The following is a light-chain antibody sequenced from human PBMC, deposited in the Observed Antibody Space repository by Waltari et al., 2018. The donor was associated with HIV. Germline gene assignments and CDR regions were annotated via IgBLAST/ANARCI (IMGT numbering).Light chain of an antibody. V-gene: IGLV1-47*01. CDR2: KKN. Sequence: QSVLTQPPSASATPGQRVTISCSGTRSNIGSNFVFWYQQFPGTAPKLLMYKKNKCFSGVPDRISGSKSGTSASLVISGLRSEDGAVYYCAAWDDSLRGHVVFGGGTNLTV. CDR3: AAWDDSLRGHVV. CDR1: RSNIGSNF. J-gene: IGLJ2*01.